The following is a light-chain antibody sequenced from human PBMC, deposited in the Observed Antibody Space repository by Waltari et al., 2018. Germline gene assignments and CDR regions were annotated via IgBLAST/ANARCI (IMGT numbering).Light chain of an antibody. CDR2: AGS. V-gene: IGKV3-20*01. J-gene: IGKJ4*01. CDR1: QSVTSSF. Sequence: EIVLTQSPGTLSLSPGERVTLSCRAIQSVTSSFLVWYQQKPGQAPRLLIYAGSTRATGIPDRFSGSGSATDFTLTISRLEPEDFAVYYCTQYGSLPATFGGGTKVEIK. CDR3: TQYGSLPAT.